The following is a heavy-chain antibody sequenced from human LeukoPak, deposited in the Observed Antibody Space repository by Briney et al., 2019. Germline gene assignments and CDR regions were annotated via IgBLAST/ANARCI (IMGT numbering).Heavy chain of an antibody. V-gene: IGHV3-7*01. Sequence: PGGSLRLSCADSEFTFSTYWMSWVRQAPGKGLEWVANIKQDGSEKYYVDSVKSRFTISRDNAKNSLYLQMNSLRAEDTAVYYCIHMWDSSGPMGFDYWGQGTLVTVSS. J-gene: IGHJ4*02. CDR2: IKQDGSEK. CDR1: EFTFSTYW. CDR3: IHMWDSSGPMGFDY. D-gene: IGHD6-19*01.